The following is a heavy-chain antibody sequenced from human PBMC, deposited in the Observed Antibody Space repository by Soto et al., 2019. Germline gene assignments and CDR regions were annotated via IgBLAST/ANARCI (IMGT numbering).Heavy chain of an antibody. Sequence: GGSLRLSCAASGFTFSTYWMSWVRQAPGKGLEWVGNIKQDGSGENYVDSVKGRFTISRDNVNHSLYLQMNSLRAEDTAVYYCARDRGPPRYLYYGMDVWGQGTTVTVSS. CDR1: GFTFSTYW. CDR2: IKQDGSGE. D-gene: IGHD3-10*01. V-gene: IGHV3-7*01. CDR3: ARDRGPPRYLYYGMDV. J-gene: IGHJ6*02.